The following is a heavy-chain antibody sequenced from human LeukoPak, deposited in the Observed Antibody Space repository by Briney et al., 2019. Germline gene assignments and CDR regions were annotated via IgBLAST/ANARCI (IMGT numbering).Heavy chain of an antibody. CDR3: AKVSGLVKLEYYFDY. CDR1: GFTFSSYG. V-gene: IGHV3-30*02. J-gene: IGHJ4*02. CDR2: IRYDGSNK. D-gene: IGHD1-1*01. Sequence: GGSLRLSCAASGFTFSSYGMHWVRQAPGKGLEWVAFIRYDGSNKYYADSVKGRFTISRDNSKNTLYLQMNRLRAEDTAVYYCAKVSGLVKLEYYFDYWGQGTLVTVSS.